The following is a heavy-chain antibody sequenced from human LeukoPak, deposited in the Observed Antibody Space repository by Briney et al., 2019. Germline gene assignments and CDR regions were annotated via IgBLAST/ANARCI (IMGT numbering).Heavy chain of an antibody. CDR1: GFTFDDYA. D-gene: IGHD1-26*01. V-gene: IGHV3-9*01. J-gene: IGHJ6*02. CDR2: ISWNSGSI. CDR3: VKDRQWELLNGMDF. Sequence: GGSLRLSCAASGFTFDDYAMHWVRQAPGKGLEWVSGISWNSGSIGYADSVKGRFTISRDNAKNSLYLQMNSLRAEDTALYYCVKDRQWELLNGMDFWAKGPRSPSP.